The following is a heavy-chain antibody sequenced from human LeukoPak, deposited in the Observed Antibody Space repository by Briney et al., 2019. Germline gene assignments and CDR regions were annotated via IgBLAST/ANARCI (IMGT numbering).Heavy chain of an antibody. CDR3: ARGRSVVITMSWYFDL. CDR1: GGSISSGGYY. J-gene: IGHJ2*01. V-gene: IGHV4-31*03. D-gene: IGHD3-22*01. CDR2: IYYSGST. Sequence: SQTLSLTCTVSGGSISSGGYYWSWIRQHPGKGLEWIGYIYYSGSTYYNPSLKSRVTISVDTSKNQFSLKLSSVTAADTAVYYCARGRSVVITMSWYFDLWGRGTLVTVSS.